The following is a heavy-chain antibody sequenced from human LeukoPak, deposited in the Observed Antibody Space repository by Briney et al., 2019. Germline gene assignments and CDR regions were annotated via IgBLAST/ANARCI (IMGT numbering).Heavy chain of an antibody. CDR1: GYTFTSYG. CDR2: IIPILGIA. V-gene: IGHV1-69*04. Sequence: GASVKVSCKASGYTFTSYGISWVRQAPGQGLEWMGRIIPILGIANYAQKFQGRVTITADKSTSTAYMELSSLRSEDTAVYYCARSPGAAAAHNWFDPWGQGTLVTVSS. D-gene: IGHD6-13*01. CDR3: ARSPGAAAAHNWFDP. J-gene: IGHJ5*02.